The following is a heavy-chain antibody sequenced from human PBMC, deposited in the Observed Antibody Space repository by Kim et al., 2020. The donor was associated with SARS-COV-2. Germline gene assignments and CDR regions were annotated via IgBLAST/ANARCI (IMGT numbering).Heavy chain of an antibody. Sequence: GGSLRLSCAASGFTVSSNYMSWVRQAPGKGLEWVSVIYSGGSTYYADSVKGRFTISRDNSKNTLYLQMNSLRAEDTAVYYCARDSTMVRGYYYYGMDVWGQGTTVTVSS. CDR3: ARDSTMVRGYYYYGMDV. V-gene: IGHV3-53*01. D-gene: IGHD3-10*01. CDR1: GFTVSSNY. CDR2: IYSGGST. J-gene: IGHJ6*02.